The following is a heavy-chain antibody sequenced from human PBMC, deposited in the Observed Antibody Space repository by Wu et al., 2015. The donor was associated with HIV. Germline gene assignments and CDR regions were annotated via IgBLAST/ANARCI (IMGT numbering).Heavy chain of an antibody. CDR1: GYTFTSYG. J-gene: IGHJ5*02. V-gene: IGHV1-18*01. CDR3: ARVAENYCSSTSCYGGWFDP. D-gene: IGHD2-2*01. CDR2: ISAYNGNT. Sequence: QVQLVQSGAEVKKPGASVKVSCKASGYTFTSYGISWVRQAPGQGLEWMGWISAYNGNTNYAQKLQGRVTMTTDTSTSTAYMELRSLRSDDTAVYYCARVAENYCSSTSCYGGWFDPWGQGNPGHRSPQ.